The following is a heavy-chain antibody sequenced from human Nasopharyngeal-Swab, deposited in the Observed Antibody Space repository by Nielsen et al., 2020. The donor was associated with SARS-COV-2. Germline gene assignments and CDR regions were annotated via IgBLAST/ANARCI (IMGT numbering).Heavy chain of an antibody. Sequence: SETLSLACTVSGGSISSYYWGWIRQPPGKGLEWIGSIYYSGSTYYNPSLKSRVTISVDTSKNQFSLKLSSVTAADTAVYYCARFYQVGYYFDYWGQGTLVTVSS. J-gene: IGHJ4*02. D-gene: IGHD1-26*01. V-gene: IGHV4-39*01. CDR2: IYYSGST. CDR3: ARFYQVGYYFDY. CDR1: GGSISSYY.